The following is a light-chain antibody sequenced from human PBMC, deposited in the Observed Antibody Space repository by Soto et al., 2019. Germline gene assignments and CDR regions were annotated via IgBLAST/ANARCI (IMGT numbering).Light chain of an antibody. CDR1: SSNIGNNY. CDR3: GTWDSSLSVVL. V-gene: IGLV1-51*01. J-gene: IGLJ2*01. CDR2: DNS. Sequence: QSVLTQPPSVSAAPGQKVTISCSGRSSNIGNNYVSWYQQLPGSAPNLLIYDNSKRPSGIPDRFSGSKSGTSATLGITGLQTGDEADYYCGTWDSSLSVVLFGGGTNVTVL.